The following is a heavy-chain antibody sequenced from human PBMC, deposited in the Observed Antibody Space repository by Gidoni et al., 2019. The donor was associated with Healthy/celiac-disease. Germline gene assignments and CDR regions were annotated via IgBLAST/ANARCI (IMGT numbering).Heavy chain of an antibody. V-gene: IGHV3-30*18. Sequence: QVQLVESGGGVVQPGRSLRLSCAASGFPFSSYGMHWVRQAPGKGLEWVAVISYDGSNKYYADSVKGRFIISRDNSKNTLYLQMNSLRAEDTAVYYCAKEKNYGVLDYWGQGTLVTVSS. CDR2: ISYDGSNK. CDR3: AKEKNYGVLDY. J-gene: IGHJ4*02. D-gene: IGHD4-17*01. CDR1: GFPFSSYG.